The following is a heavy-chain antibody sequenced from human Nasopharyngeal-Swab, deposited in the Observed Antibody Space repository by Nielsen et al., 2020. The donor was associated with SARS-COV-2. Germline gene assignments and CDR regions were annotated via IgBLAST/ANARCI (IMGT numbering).Heavy chain of an antibody. Sequence: GSLRLSCAVSGGSISSSNWWSWVRQPPGKGLEWIGEIYHSGSTSYNPSLKSRVTISVDTSKNQFSLKLSSVTAADTAVYYCASQPGTANNGANWFDPWGQGTLVTVSS. CDR2: IYHSGST. V-gene: IGHV4-4*02. CDR1: GGSISSSNW. J-gene: IGHJ5*02. CDR3: ASQPGTANNGANWFDP. D-gene: IGHD1/OR15-1a*01.